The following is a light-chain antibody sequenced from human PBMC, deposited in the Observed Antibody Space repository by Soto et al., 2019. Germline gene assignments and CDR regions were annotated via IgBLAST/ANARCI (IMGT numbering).Light chain of an antibody. CDR3: QKYNSAPCT. Sequence: DIQMTQSPSSLSASVGDRVTITCRASQGIYKNLAWYQQKPGKVPTVLIYGASTLQSGVASRFSGAGSGTNFTLTISSLQPEDVATYYCQKYNSAPCTFGQGTKGEI. CDR1: QGIYKN. CDR2: GAS. V-gene: IGKV1-27*01. J-gene: IGKJ1*01.